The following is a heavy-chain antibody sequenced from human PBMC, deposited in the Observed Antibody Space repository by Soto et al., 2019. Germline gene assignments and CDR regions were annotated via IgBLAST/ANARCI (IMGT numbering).Heavy chain of an antibody. D-gene: IGHD2-21*01. J-gene: IGHJ5*02. V-gene: IGHV3-23*01. CDR2: ISGSGGST. CDR1: GFTFSSYA. Sequence: GGSLRLSCAASGFTFSSYAMSWVRQAPGKGLEWVSAISGSGGSTYYADSVKGRFTISRDNSKNTLYLQMNSLRAEDTAVYYCAKDRYYCGGDCYNNWFDPWGQGTLVTVSS. CDR3: AKDRYYCGGDCYNNWFDP.